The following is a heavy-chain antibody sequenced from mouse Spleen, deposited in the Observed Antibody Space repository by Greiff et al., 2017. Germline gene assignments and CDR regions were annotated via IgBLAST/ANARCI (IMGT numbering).Heavy chain of an antibody. CDR3: ARLGSGSFDY. J-gene: IGHJ2*01. Sequence: QVQLKQPGAELVMPGASVKLSCKASGYTFTSYWMHWVKQRPGQGLEWIGEIDPSDSYTNYNQKFKGKATLTVDKSSSTAYMQLSSLTSEDSAVYYCARLGSGSFDYWGQGTTLTVSS. CDR2: IDPSDSYT. D-gene: IGHD3-2*02. V-gene: IGHV1-69*01. CDR1: GYTFTSYW.